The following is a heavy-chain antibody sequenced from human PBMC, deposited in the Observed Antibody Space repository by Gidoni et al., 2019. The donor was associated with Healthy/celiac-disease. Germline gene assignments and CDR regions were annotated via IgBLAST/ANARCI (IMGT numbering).Heavy chain of an antibody. CDR2: IYCGGST. CDR1: GGSLSSGEYY. D-gene: IGHD3-16*02. J-gene: IGHJ6*02. Sequence: QVQLQESGPGLVKPSTTLSLTCAVSGGSLSSGEYYWSWISQPPGKGLEWIGYIYCGGSTHYNPSLKSRVTISVDTSKNQVSLKLSSVTAADTAVYYCARDRGNTFGGVIVLYGMDVWGQGTTVTVSS. V-gene: IGHV4-30-4*01. CDR3: ARDRGNTFGGVIVLYGMDV.